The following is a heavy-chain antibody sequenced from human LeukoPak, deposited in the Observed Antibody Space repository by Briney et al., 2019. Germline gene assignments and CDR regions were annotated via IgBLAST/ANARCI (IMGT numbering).Heavy chain of an antibody. D-gene: IGHD2-21*01. J-gene: IGHJ5*02. Sequence: SVKVSGKTSGYSFTDYYMHWVRQAPGQGLEWMGWINPNSGGTSSAQKFQGRVTMTRDTSITTVYMEVSWLTSDDTAIYYCARADRLHGGPYLIGPWGQGTLVTVSS. CDR3: ARADRLHGGPYLIGP. CDR2: INPNSGGT. CDR1: GYSFTDYY. V-gene: IGHV1-2*02.